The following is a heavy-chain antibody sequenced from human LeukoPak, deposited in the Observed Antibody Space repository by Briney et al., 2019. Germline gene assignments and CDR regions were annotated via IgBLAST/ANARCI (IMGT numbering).Heavy chain of an antibody. D-gene: IGHD3-22*01. J-gene: IGHJ4*02. CDR1: GFTFSSDA. CDR2: ISGGGGST. Sequence: GGSLRLSCAASGFTFSSDAMSWVRQAPGKGLEWVSAISGGGGSTYYADSVKGRFTISRDNSKNTLYLQMNSLRAEDTAVYYCAKSYYYDSSGYYFPSADDYWGQGTLVTVSS. V-gene: IGHV3-23*01. CDR3: AKSYYYDSSGYYFPSADDY.